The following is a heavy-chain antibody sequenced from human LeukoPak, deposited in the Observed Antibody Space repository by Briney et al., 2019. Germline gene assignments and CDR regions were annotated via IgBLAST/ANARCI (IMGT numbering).Heavy chain of an antibody. CDR1: GASISSPNYY. V-gene: IGHV4-39*01. CDR2: VYYSGST. Sequence: SETLSLTCTVSGASISSPNYYWGWIRQAPGKGLEWIGSVYYSGSTYYSSSLKSRVTLSVDTSKKQFSLKPSSVTAADTAMYYCVRQSGEYCTNGICYLSDYWGQGILVTVSS. J-gene: IGHJ4*02. D-gene: IGHD2-8*01. CDR3: VRQSGEYCTNGICYLSDY.